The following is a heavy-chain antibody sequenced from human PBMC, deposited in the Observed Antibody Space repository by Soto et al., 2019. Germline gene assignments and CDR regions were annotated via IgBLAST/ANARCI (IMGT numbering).Heavy chain of an antibody. V-gene: IGHV3-23*01. J-gene: IGHJ6*02. CDR2: ISDSGGST. CDR3: ANSVYDISGYQADDGMAV. Sequence: GGSLRLSCAASGFTFSIYALSWVRQAPGKGLEWVSAISDSGGSTYYADSVKGRFTISRANSKNTLYLQMNSLRAEDTAAYYCANSVYDISGYQADDGMAVWGQGPTAPVSS. D-gene: IGHD3-22*01. CDR1: GFTFSIYA.